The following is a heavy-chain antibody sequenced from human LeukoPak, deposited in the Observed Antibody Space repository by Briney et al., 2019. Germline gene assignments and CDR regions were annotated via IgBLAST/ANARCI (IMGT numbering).Heavy chain of an antibody. Sequence: ASVTVSCKASGGTFSSYAISWVRQAPGQGLEWMGWINTNTGNPTYAQGFTGRFVFSLDTSVSTAYLQISSLKAEDTAVYYCARGKDKVVVAATPNWFDPWGQGTLVTVSS. CDR1: GGTFSSYA. CDR2: INTNTGNP. J-gene: IGHJ5*02. D-gene: IGHD2-15*01. CDR3: ARGKDKVVVAATPNWFDP. V-gene: IGHV7-4-1*02.